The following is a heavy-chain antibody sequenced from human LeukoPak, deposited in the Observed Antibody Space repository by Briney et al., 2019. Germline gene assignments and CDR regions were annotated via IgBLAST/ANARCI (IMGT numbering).Heavy chain of an antibody. D-gene: IGHD5-18*01. J-gene: IGHJ4*02. Sequence: SETLSLTCTVSGGSISSGTYYWGWIRQPPGKGLEWIASTYYTGTTYYNPSLKSRVTISVDTSKNQFSLKLSSVTAADTAVYYCARDPTAMVTLFGDWGQGTLVTVSS. CDR2: TYYTGTT. CDR3: ARDPTAMVTLFGD. V-gene: IGHV4-39*07. CDR1: GGSISSGTYY.